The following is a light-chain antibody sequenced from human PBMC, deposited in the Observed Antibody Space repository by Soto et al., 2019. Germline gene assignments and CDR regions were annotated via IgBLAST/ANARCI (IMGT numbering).Light chain of an antibody. CDR3: QQYYSTPLT. J-gene: IGKJ4*01. CDR2: WAS. V-gene: IGKV4-1*01. CDR1: QSVLYSSNNKNY. Sequence: DIVMTQSPDSLAVSLGERATINCKSSQSVLYSSNNKNYLAWYQHKPGQPPRLLIYWASTRESGVPDRFSGSGSWTYFTLTISSLQAEDVAVYYCQQYYSTPLTFGGGTRVEI.